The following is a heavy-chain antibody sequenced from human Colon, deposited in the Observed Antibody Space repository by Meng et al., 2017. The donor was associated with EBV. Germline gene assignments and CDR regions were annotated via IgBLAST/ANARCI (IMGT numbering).Heavy chain of an antibody. CDR2: IYHSGST. CDR1: GGSLSSRNW. CDR3: ARVGAYCGGDCYHPR. J-gene: IGHJ4*02. Sequence: QGERQESGPGLAKPSGTLSLTCAVSGGSLSSRNWWSWVRQRPGKGLVWIGEIYHSGSTNYNPSRKSRVTISVDESKNQFSLRLSSVTAADTAVYYCARVGAYCGGDCYHPRWGQGTLVTVSS. D-gene: IGHD2-21*02. V-gene: IGHV4-4*02.